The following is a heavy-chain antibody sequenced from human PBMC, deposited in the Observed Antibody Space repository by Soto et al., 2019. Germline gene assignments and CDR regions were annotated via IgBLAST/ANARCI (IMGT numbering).Heavy chain of an antibody. CDR2: IIPIFGTA. CDR1: GGTFSSYA. Sequence: ASVKVSCKASGGTFSSYAISWVRQAPGQGLEWMGGIIPIFGTANYAQKFQGRVTITADESTSTAYMELSSLRSEDTAVYYCARDVPYGMDVWGQGTTVTVSS. CDR3: ARDVPYGMDV. J-gene: IGHJ6*02. V-gene: IGHV1-69*13.